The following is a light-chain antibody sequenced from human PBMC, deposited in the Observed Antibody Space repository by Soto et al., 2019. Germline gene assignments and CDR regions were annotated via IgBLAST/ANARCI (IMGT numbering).Light chain of an antibody. Sequence: DIVMTQSPDSLAVSLGERATINCKSSQSVLYRSSNKNYLAWYQQKPGQPPKLLIYWASTRESGVPDRCSGRGSGTDFTLTISSLQAEDVAVYYCQQYYSAPQTFGQGTKLEIK. CDR2: WAS. CDR1: QSVLYRSSNKNY. CDR3: QQYYSAPQT. V-gene: IGKV4-1*01. J-gene: IGKJ2*01.